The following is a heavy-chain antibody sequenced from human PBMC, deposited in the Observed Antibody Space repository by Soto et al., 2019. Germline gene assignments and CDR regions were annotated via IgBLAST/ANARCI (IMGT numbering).Heavy chain of an antibody. Sequence: GGSLRLSCAASGFTFSSYAMSWVRQAPGKGLEWVSAISGSGGSIYYADSVRGRFTISRDNSTNTLYLQMNSLRAEDTAVYYCARASVVSSYYYYGMDVWGQGTTVTAP. CDR3: ARASVVSSYYYYGMDV. J-gene: IGHJ6*02. CDR1: GFTFSSYA. CDR2: ISGSGGSI. D-gene: IGHD3-16*01. V-gene: IGHV3-23*01.